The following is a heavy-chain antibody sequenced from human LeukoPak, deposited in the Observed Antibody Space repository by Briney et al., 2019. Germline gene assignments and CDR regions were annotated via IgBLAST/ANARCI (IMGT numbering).Heavy chain of an antibody. J-gene: IGHJ4*02. CDR3: AKDIVGGGDDY. V-gene: IGHV3-7*01. CDR2: INQDESEK. CDR1: GMTFKIYW. Sequence: GGSLRLSCAVSGMTFKIYWMSWFRQTPGKGLEWVATINQDESEKYYLDSVKGRFTISRDTAKNSLYLQMNSLRVEDTAVYYCAKDIVGGGDDYWGQGTLVIVSS. D-gene: IGHD2-21*02.